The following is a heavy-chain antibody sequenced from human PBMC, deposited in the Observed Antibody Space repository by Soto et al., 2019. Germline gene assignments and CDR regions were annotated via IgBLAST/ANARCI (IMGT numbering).Heavy chain of an antibody. Sequence: EVQLVESGGGLVKPGGSLRLSCAASGFTFSNAWMNWVRQAPGKGLEWVGRIKSKPDGGTTDYAAPVKGRFTISRDDSKIKLYLQMNSLKTEDTDVYYCTSLWPSAALARGGCFDYWGQGSLVTVSS. D-gene: IGHD6-13*01. V-gene: IGHV3-15*07. CDR2: IKSKPDGGTT. J-gene: IGHJ4*02. CDR3: TSLWPSAALARGGCFDY. CDR1: GFTFSNAW.